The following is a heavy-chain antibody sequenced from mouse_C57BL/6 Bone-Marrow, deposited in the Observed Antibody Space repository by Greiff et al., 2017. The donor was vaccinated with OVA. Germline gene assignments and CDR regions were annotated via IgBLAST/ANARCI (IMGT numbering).Heavy chain of an antibody. CDR2: IDPEDGET. Sequence: EVQLQQSGAELVKPGASVKLSCTASGFNIKDYYMHWVKQRTEQGLEWIGRIDPEDGETKYAQKFQGKATITADTSSNTAYLQLSSLTSEDTAVYYCARGVYGNLFAYWGQGTLVTVSA. V-gene: IGHV14-2*01. D-gene: IGHD2-1*01. CDR1: GFNIKDYY. CDR3: ARGVYGNLFAY. J-gene: IGHJ3*01.